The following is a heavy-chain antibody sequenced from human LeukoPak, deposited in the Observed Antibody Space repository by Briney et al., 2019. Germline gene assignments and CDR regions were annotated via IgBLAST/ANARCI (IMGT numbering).Heavy chain of an antibody. Sequence: GGSLRLSCAASGFTFSNHEMNWVRQAPGKGLEWVSYISSSGSNIYYADSVKGRFIISRDNAKNSLYLQMNSLRAEDTAVYYCARDLGYYGSGSYDWGQGTLVTVSS. V-gene: IGHV3-48*03. D-gene: IGHD3-10*01. CDR3: ARDLGYYGSGSYD. CDR1: GFTFSNHE. J-gene: IGHJ4*02. CDR2: ISSSGSNI.